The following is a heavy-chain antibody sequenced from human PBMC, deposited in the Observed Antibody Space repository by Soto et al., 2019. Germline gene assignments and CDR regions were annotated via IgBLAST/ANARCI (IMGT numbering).Heavy chain of an antibody. CDR3: ASYRAVADTGYFDY. V-gene: IGHV5-51*01. J-gene: IGHJ4*02. CDR1: GYSFTSYW. CDR2: IYPGDSDT. D-gene: IGHD6-19*01. Sequence: GESLKISCKGSGYSFTSYWIGWVRQMPGKGLEWMGIIYPGDSDTGYSPSFQGQVTISADKSISTAYLQWSSLKASDTAMYYCASYRAVADTGYFDYWSQGTLVTVSS.